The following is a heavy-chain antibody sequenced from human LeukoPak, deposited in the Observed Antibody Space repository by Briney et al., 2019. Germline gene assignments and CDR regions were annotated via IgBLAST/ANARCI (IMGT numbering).Heavy chain of an antibody. CDR1: GYSINSGYC. Sequence: PSETVSLTYAVSGYSINSGYCWGWIRQPPGKWLEWIGSIYLSASTFYNPSLKSRVTISVDTSKHQFSLKLSSVTAADTAVYYCARVATTTNPPQRPFDYWGQGTLVTVSS. CDR2: IYLSAST. J-gene: IGHJ4*02. V-gene: IGHV4-38-2*01. CDR3: ARVATTTNPPQRPFDY. D-gene: IGHD5-12*01.